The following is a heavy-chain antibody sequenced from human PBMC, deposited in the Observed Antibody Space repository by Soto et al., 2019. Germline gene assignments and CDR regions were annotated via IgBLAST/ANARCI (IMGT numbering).Heavy chain of an antibody. V-gene: IGHV3-23*01. D-gene: IGHD3-9*01. CDR1: GFTFSSYA. J-gene: IGHJ6*02. Sequence: PGGSLRLSCAASGFTFSSYAMSWVRQAPGKGLEWVSSINAVDEYTKYADSVEGRFTISRDNPKNTVYLQMNSLRAEDTAVYYCARDWDYDILTGSPTNGMDVWGQGTTVTVSS. CDR3: ARDWDYDILTGSPTNGMDV. CDR2: INAVDEYT.